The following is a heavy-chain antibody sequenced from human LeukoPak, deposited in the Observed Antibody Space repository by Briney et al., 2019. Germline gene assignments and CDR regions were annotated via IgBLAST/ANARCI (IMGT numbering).Heavy chain of an antibody. CDR1: GLPIADFA. CDR2: ISGDGVST. CDR3: ARESGKFDY. J-gene: IGHJ4*02. Sequence: GGTLRLSCVVSGLPIADFAMHWVRQAPGKGLEWVSLISGDGVSTFYADSVKGRFSISRDNSKNSLSLEMNSLRTEDTAMYYCARESGKFDYWGQGTLVAVSS. V-gene: IGHV3-43*02.